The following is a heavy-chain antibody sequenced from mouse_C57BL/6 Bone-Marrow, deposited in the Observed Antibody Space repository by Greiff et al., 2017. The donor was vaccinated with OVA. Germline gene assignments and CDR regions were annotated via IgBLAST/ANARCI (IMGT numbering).Heavy chain of an antibody. CDR3: ARFIEFAY. V-gene: IGHV1-80*01. CDR1: GYAFSSYW. D-gene: IGHD1-2*01. Sequence: QVQLQQSGAELVKPGASVKISCKASGYAFSSYWMNWVKQRPGQGLEWIGQIYPGDGDTTYNGKFKGKATLTADKSSSTAYMQLSSLTSEDSAVYFCARFIEFAYWGQGTLVTVSA. CDR2: IYPGDGDT. J-gene: IGHJ3*01.